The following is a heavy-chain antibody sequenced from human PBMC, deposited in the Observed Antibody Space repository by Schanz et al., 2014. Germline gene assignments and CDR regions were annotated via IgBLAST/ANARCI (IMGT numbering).Heavy chain of an antibody. D-gene: IGHD6-13*01. Sequence: EVQLVESGGGLVKPGESLRLSCTGSRFTISRNPIHWVRQAPGKGLEWVSGIGGSGDSTHYADSVKGRFTISRDNSKNTLYLQMNSLRAEDTAVYYCAKERIAAAWTFDYWGQGTLVTVSS. CDR1: RFTISRNP. V-gene: IGHV3-23*04. CDR3: AKERIAAAWTFDY. J-gene: IGHJ4*02. CDR2: IGGSGDST.